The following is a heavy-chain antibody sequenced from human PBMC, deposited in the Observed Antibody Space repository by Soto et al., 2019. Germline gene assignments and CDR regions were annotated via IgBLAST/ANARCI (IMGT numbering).Heavy chain of an antibody. J-gene: IGHJ4*02. V-gene: IGHV4-4*08. Sequence: QVQLQETGPGLVKPSETLSLTCTVSGGSISSYYWSWIRQPPGKGLEWIGYNYASGSTNYNPSLNGRVTIPVDTSKNQFSLKLSSVTAAVTVVYYCARRYGGTVDYWGRGTLVTVSS. CDR1: GGSISSYY. CDR2: NYASGST. D-gene: IGHD2-15*01. CDR3: ARRYGGTVDY.